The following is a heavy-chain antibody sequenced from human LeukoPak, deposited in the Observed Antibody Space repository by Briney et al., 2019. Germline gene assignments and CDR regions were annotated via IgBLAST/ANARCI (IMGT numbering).Heavy chain of an antibody. Sequence: AGGSLRLSCAASGFTVSSNYMSWVRQAPGKGLEWVSVIYSGGSTYYADSVKGRFTISRDSSKNTLYLQMNSLRAEDTAVYYCARELGYYNYYDSSGYFPYDAFDIWGQGTMVTVSS. J-gene: IGHJ3*02. V-gene: IGHV3-53*01. D-gene: IGHD3-22*01. CDR1: GFTVSSNY. CDR3: ARELGYYNYYDSSGYFPYDAFDI. CDR2: IYSGGST.